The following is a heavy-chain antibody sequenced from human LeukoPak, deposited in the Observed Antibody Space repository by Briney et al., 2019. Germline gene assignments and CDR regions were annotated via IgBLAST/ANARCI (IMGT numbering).Heavy chain of an antibody. Sequence: GGSLRLSCAASGFTFSSYAMHWVRQAPGKGLEWVAVISYDASNKCYTDSVKGRFTISRDNSKNMLYLQMGSPRVEDTAVYHCAREEYGGVYFDYWGQGTLVTVSS. J-gene: IGHJ4*02. CDR3: AREEYGGVYFDY. CDR1: GFTFSSYA. CDR2: ISYDASNK. V-gene: IGHV3-30-3*01. D-gene: IGHD4-23*01.